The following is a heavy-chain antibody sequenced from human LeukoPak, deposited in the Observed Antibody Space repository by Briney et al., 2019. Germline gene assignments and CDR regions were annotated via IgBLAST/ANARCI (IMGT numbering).Heavy chain of an antibody. CDR2: INPNSGGT. CDR3: ARDLRVHCSSITCSPYYFDY. Sequence: GASVKVSCKASGYTFTGYYMHWVRQAPGQGLEWMGWINPNSGGTNYAQKFQGRVTMTRDTSISTAYMELRSLRSDDTALYYCARDLRVHCSSITCSPYYFDYWGQGTLVTVSS. D-gene: IGHD2-2*01. CDR1: GYTFTGYY. J-gene: IGHJ4*02. V-gene: IGHV1-2*02.